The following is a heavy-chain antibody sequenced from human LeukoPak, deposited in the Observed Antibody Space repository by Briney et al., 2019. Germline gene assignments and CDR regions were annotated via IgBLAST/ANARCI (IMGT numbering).Heavy chain of an antibody. D-gene: IGHD2-2*02. J-gene: IGHJ4*02. V-gene: IGHV1-8*01. CDR2: MNPNSGNT. CDR1: GYTFTSYD. Sequence: ASVKVSCKASGYTFTSYDINWVRQAPGQGLEWMGWMNPNSGNTGYAQKFQGRVTITRNTSISTAYMELSSLGSEDAAVYYCARDRSRTSCYTRFDYWGQGTLVTVSS. CDR3: ARDRSRTSCYTRFDY.